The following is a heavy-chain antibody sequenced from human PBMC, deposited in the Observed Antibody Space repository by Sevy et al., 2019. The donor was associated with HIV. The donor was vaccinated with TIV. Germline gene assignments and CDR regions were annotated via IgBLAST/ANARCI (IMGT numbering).Heavy chain of an antibody. CDR1: GYTFTSYG. V-gene: IGHV1-18*04. Sequence: ASVKVSCKASGYTFTSYGISWVRQAPGQGLEWMGWISGYNGNTNSAQKFQGRVTMTTVTTTTTAYMDLRSLRSDDTAVYYCARGGSGFYFDYWGQGTLVTVSS. CDR2: ISGYNGNT. J-gene: IGHJ4*02. D-gene: IGHD6-19*01. CDR3: ARGGSGFYFDY.